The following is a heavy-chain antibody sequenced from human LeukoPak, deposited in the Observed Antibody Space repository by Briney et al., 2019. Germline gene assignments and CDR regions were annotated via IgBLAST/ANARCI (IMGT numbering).Heavy chain of an antibody. CDR1: GGSFSGYY. D-gene: IGHD6-13*01. CDR3: ARGFTPTIAADGTGAFDI. J-gene: IGHJ3*02. V-gene: IGHV4-34*01. CDR2: INHSGST. Sequence: SETLSLTCAVYGGSFSGYYWSWIRQPPGKGLEWIGEINHSGSTNYNPSLKSRVTISVDTSKNQFSLKLSSVTAADTAVYYCARGFTPTIAADGTGAFDIWGQGTMVTVSS.